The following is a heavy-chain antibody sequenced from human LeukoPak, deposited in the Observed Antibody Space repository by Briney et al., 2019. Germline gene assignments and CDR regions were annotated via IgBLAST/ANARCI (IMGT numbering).Heavy chain of an antibody. Sequence: SETLSLICTVSGGSISSRSYYWGWIRQPPGKGLEWIGSIYYSGSTYYNPSLKSRVTISVDTSKNQFSLKLSSVTAADTAVYYCARRPRNMVRGVNRGWFDPWGQGTLVTVSS. CDR2: IYYSGST. CDR1: GGSISSRSYY. J-gene: IGHJ5*02. D-gene: IGHD3-10*01. V-gene: IGHV4-39*07. CDR3: ARRPRNMVRGVNRGWFDP.